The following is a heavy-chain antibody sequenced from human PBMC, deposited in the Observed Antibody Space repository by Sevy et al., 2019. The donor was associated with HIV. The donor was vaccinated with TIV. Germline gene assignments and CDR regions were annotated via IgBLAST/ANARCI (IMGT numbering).Heavy chain of an antibody. CDR2: MNPNSGNT. D-gene: IGHD2-21*02. V-gene: IGHV1-8*01. CDR1: GYTFTSDD. Sequence: ASVNVSCKASGYTFTSDDINWVRQAPGQGLEWMGWMNPNSGNTGYAPKFQGRLTITRDTSTSTAYMELSSLRSEDTAVYYCAAGVTVFGAFDVWGQGTLVTVSS. J-gene: IGHJ3*01. CDR3: AAGVTVFGAFDV.